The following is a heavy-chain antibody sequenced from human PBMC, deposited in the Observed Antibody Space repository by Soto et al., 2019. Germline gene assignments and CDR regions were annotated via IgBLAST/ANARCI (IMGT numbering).Heavy chain of an antibody. V-gene: IGHV1-18*01. D-gene: IGHD6-6*01. CDR1: GYTFTNYG. CDR2: ISAYNGDT. J-gene: IGHJ6*03. CDR3: ARVRQLVGCFYYYMDV. Sequence: QVQLLQSGAEVKKPGASVKVSCKASGYTFTNYGITWVRQAPGQGLEWMGWISAYNGDTHYTQRLQGRVTRTTDTSTSTAYMELRGLRSDDTAVYYCARVRQLVGCFYYYMDVWGKGTTVTVSS.